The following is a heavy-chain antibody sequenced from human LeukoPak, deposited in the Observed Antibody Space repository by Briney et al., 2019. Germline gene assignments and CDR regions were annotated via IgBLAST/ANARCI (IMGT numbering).Heavy chain of an antibody. J-gene: IGHJ4*02. CDR3: AKDTGGGVGATRLFDY. Sequence: PGRSLRLSCAASGFTFDDYAMHWVRQAPGKGLEWVSGISWNSGSIGYADSVKGRFTISRDNAKNSLYLQMNSLRAEDTALYYCAKDTGGGVGATRLFDYWGQGTLVTVSS. D-gene: IGHD1-26*01. V-gene: IGHV3-9*01. CDR2: ISWNSGSI. CDR1: GFTFDDYA.